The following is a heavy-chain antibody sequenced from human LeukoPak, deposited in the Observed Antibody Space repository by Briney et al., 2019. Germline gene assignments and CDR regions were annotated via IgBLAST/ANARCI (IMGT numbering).Heavy chain of an antibody. CDR1: GFTFSSYS. CDR2: IWYDGSNK. D-gene: IGHD3-22*01. V-gene: IGHV3-33*08. Sequence: GGSLRLSCAASGFTFSSYSMNWVRQAPGKGLEWVAVIWYDGSNKYYADSVKGRFTISRDNSKNTLYLQMNSLRAEDTAVYYCAREYYYDSSGYYYEGAFDIWGQGTMVTVSS. CDR3: AREYYYDSSGYYYEGAFDI. J-gene: IGHJ3*02.